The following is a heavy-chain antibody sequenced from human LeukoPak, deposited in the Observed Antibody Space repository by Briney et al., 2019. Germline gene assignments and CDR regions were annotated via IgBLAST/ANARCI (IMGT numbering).Heavy chain of an antibody. V-gene: IGHV4-59*01. Sequence: SETLSLTCTVSGGSISSYYWSWIRQPPGKGLEWIGYIYYSGSTNYNPSLKSRVTISVDTSKNQFSLKLSSVTAADTAVYYCARDGKSVPALSRGWNFDLWGRGTLVTVSS. CDR1: GGSISSYY. D-gene: IGHD2-2*01. CDR2: IYYSGST. J-gene: IGHJ2*01. CDR3: ARDGKSVPALSRGWNFDL.